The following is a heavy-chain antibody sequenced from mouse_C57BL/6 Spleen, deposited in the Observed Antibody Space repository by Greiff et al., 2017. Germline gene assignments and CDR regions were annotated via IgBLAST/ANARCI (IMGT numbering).Heavy chain of an antibody. Sequence: EVQLVESGGGLVQPKGSLKLSCAASGFTFNTYAMHWVRQTPGKGVEWVAHIRSKSSNDETYYADSVKDRFTIYRDDSQSMLYRQMNNPETEATAMYYCVRGDGYDYWGQGTSVTVSS. CDR3: VRGDGYDY. CDR2: IRSKSSNDET. J-gene: IGHJ4*01. V-gene: IGHV10-3*01. CDR1: GFTFNTYA. D-gene: IGHD2-3*01.